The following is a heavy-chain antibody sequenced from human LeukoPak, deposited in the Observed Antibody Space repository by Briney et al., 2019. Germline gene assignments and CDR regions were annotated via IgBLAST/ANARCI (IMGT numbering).Heavy chain of an antibody. CDR2: IGISSGNT. CDR1: GFSFGDYS. D-gene: IGHD5-24*01. V-gene: IGHV3-48*01. Sequence: GGSLRLSCAASGFSFGDYSMNWVRQAPGKGLEWISYIGISSGNTYYADSVKGRFTISGDKARDSLYLQMNSLRVEDTAVYYCARDYKYAFDNWGQGTLVTVSS. CDR3: ARDYKYAFDN. J-gene: IGHJ4*02.